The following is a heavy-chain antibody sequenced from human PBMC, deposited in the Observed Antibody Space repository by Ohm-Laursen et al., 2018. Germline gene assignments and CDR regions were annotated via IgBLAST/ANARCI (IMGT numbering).Heavy chain of an antibody. CDR2: ISWNSGSI. V-gene: IGHV3-9*01. D-gene: IGHD6-19*01. CDR3: AKDVGQWLDPYGMDV. J-gene: IGHJ6*02. Sequence: SLRLSCAAFGFTFDDYAMHWARQAPGKGLEWVSGISWNSGSIGYADSVKGRFTISRDNAKNSLYLQMNSLRAEDTALYYCAKDVGQWLDPYGMDVWGQGTTVTVSS. CDR1: GFTFDDYA.